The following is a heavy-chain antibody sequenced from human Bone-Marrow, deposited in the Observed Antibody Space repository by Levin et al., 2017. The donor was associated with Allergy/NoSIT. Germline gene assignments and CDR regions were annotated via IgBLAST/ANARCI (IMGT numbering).Heavy chain of an antibody. CDR2: IYPGDSDT. CDR1: GYTFTTYW. CDR3: ARERFGSVEY. D-gene: IGHD1-1*01. Sequence: GGSLRLSCEVPGYTFTTYWIGWVRQMPGKGLEWMGVIYPGDSDTRYSPSFQGQVTISADKSTSTAYLQWSSLKASDTAVYFCARERFGSVEYWGQGTLVTVSS. J-gene: IGHJ4*02. V-gene: IGHV5-51*01.